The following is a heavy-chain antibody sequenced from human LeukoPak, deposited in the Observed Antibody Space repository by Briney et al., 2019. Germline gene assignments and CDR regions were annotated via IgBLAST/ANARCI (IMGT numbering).Heavy chain of an antibody. CDR3: VRKGDGYNSGYFDL. Sequence: KSSETLSLTCTVSGGSIRSSSYCWGWIRQPPGKGLEWIGSIFYSGSTYYNPSLKSRVTISVDTSKNQFSLKLSSVTAADTAVYYCVRKGDGYNSGYFDLWGRGTLVTVSS. J-gene: IGHJ2*01. CDR1: GGSIRSSSYC. D-gene: IGHD5-24*01. V-gene: IGHV4-39*01. CDR2: IFYSGST.